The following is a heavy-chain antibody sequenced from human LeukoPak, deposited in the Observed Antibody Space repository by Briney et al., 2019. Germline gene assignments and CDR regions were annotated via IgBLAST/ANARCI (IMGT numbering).Heavy chain of an antibody. D-gene: IGHD4-17*01. CDR3: AIAYGDRLYYFDY. V-gene: IGHV5-51*01. J-gene: IGHJ4*02. Sequence: PGESLKISCKGSGYSFTNYWIGWVRQMPGKGLEWMGIIYPGDSDTRYSPSFQGQVTISADKSISTAYLQWSSLRASDTAMYYCAIAYGDRLYYFDYWGQGTLVTVSS. CDR2: IYPGDSDT. CDR1: GYSFTNYW.